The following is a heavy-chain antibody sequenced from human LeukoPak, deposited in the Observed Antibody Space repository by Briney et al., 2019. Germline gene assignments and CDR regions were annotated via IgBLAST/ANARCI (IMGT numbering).Heavy chain of an antibody. CDR1: GFTFGDYP. D-gene: IGHD5-24*01. CDR2: IRSKTYGGTT. CDR3: TKSRDGYNGGSVDY. J-gene: IGHJ4*02. Sequence: GVLRLSCTASGFTFGDYPMSWVRQAPGEGHEWVGFIRSKTYGGTTEYAASVEGRFTISRDDSKSIAYLQMNSLKNEDTAVYYCTKSRDGYNGGSVDYWGQGTLVTVSS. V-gene: IGHV3-49*04.